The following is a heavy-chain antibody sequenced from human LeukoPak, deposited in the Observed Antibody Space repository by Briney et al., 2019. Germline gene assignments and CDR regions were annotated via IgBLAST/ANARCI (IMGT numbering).Heavy chain of an antibody. V-gene: IGHV4-59*12. J-gene: IGHJ5*02. Sequence: SETLSLTCTVSGGSISSYYWSWIRQPPGKGLEWIGYIYYSGSTNYNPSLKSRATISVDTSKNQFSLKLSSVTAADTAVYYCARRGGWNCSSTSCYTNWFDPWGQGTLVTVSS. D-gene: IGHD2-2*01. CDR1: GGSISSYY. CDR3: ARRGGWNCSSTSCYTNWFDP. CDR2: IYYSGST.